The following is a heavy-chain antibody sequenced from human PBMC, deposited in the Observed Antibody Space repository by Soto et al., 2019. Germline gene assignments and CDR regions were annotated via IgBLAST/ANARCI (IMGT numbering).Heavy chain of an antibody. CDR2: INPNSGGT. CDR3: AGGGLSGSCSYWFDP. Sequence: ASVKVSCKASGYTFTGYDMHWVRQAPGQGLEWMGWINPNSGGTDYAQKFQGRVTRTRDTSISTAYMELSRLISDDAAVYYCAGGGLSGSCSYWFDPWGQGTLVTVSS. J-gene: IGHJ5*02. CDR1: GYTFTGYD. V-gene: IGHV1-2*02. D-gene: IGHD1-26*01.